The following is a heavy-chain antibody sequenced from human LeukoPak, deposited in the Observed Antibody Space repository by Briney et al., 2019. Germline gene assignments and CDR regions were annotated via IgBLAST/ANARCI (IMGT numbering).Heavy chain of an antibody. D-gene: IGHD2/OR15-2a*01. CDR1: GFTLTDHW. Sequence: GGSLRVSCVASGFTLTDHWMNWVRQVPGKGLLWVSRINPDGRRTVYADSVKGRFIVSSDNAKNTLYLQMDRMTAEDTALYYCRREAKNNRGFDLWGQGTLVTVSS. CDR2: INPDGRRT. V-gene: IGHV3-74*01. J-gene: IGHJ4*02. CDR3: RREAKNNRGFDL.